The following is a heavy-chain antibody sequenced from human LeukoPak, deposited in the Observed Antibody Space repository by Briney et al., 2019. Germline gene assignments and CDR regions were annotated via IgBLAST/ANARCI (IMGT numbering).Heavy chain of an antibody. J-gene: IGHJ4*02. D-gene: IGHD3-10*01. CDR3: AKRIAYGSGSYYFDY. Sequence: GGSLRLSCAASGFTFRSYAMSWVRQAPGKGLGWGSGIIDSGGSTYYAASVKGRFTISRDNSKNTLYLQMNSLRAEDTAVYYCAKRIAYGSGSYYFDYWGQGTLVTVSS. CDR2: IIDSGGST. CDR1: GFTFRSYA. V-gene: IGHV3-23*01.